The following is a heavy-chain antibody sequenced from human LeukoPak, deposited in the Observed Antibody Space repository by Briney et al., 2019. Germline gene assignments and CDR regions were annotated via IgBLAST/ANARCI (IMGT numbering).Heavy chain of an antibody. D-gene: IGHD1-14*01. V-gene: IGHV3-21*01. CDR1: GFTFSSYS. CDR2: ISSSSSYI. J-gene: IGHJ4*02. Sequence: GGSPRLSCAASGFTFSSYSMNWVRQAPGKGLEWVSSISSSSSYIYYADSVKGRFTVSRDNAKNSLYLQMNSLRAEDTAVYYCARDITEYSYFDYWGQGTLVTVSS. CDR3: ARDITEYSYFDY.